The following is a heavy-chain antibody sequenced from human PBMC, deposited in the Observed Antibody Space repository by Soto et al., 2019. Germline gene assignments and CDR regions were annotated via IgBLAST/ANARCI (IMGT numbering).Heavy chain of an antibody. CDR3: ARDRSSTYYYYGMDL. CDR1: GFSFSRHG. D-gene: IGHD6-19*01. CDR2: ISYDGSNQ. V-gene: IGHV3-30-3*01. J-gene: IGHJ6*02. Sequence: LRLSCAASGFSFSRHGMHWVRQAPGKGLEWVAVISYDGSNQDYADSVKGRFSISRDNSKNTVYLQMNSLRVEDSAVYYCARDRSSTYYYYGMDLWGQGTTVTVSS.